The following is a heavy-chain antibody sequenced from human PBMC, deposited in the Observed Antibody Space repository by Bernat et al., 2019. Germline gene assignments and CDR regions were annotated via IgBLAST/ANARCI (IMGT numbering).Heavy chain of an antibody. CDR3: ARVGKTYCGADCSSPFDY. CDR1: SISSYY. V-gene: IGHV4-59*01. J-gene: IGHJ4*02. CDR2: IYHVGSA. D-gene: IGHD2-21*02. Sequence: SISSYYWSWIRQPPGKGLEWIGYIYHVGSATYNPSLTSRVSISADTSKNQFSLKLTSVTAADTAVYYCARVGKTYCGADCSSPFDYGGQGTL.